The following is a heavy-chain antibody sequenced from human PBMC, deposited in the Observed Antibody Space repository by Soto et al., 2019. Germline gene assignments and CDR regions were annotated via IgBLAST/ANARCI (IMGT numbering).Heavy chain of an antibody. V-gene: IGHV1-69*13. CDR2: IIPIFGTA. CDR1: GGTFSSYA. D-gene: IGHD6-13*01. Sequence: VKVSCKASGGTFSSYAISWVRQAPGQGLEWMGGIIPIFGTANYAQKFQGRVTITADESTSTAYMELSSLRSEDTAVYYCAREGYSSSWTHYYYYYGMDVWGQGTTVTVS. J-gene: IGHJ6*02. CDR3: AREGYSSSWTHYYYYYGMDV.